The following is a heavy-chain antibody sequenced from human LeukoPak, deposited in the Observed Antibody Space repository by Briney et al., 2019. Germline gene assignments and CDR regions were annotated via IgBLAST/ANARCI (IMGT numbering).Heavy chain of an antibody. Sequence: PGGSLRLSCAASGFTFSDYEMNWVRQAPGKGLEWVSYISSSSITRHYADSVKGRFTISRDSANNSLYLQMNSLRPEDTAVYYCARQAVTMVVANAFDIWGQGTMVTVSS. V-gene: IGHV3-48*03. J-gene: IGHJ3*02. CDR3: ARQAVTMVVANAFDI. CDR2: ISSSSITR. D-gene: IGHD3-10*01. CDR1: GFTFSDYE.